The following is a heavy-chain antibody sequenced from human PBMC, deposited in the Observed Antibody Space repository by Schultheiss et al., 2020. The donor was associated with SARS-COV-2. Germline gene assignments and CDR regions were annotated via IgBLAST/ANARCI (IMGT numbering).Heavy chain of an antibody. CDR3: ASFVVVPAAEYFQH. CDR2: INPNSGGT. J-gene: IGHJ1*01. CDR1: GYTFTGYY. V-gene: IGHV1-2*02. Sequence: GGSLRLSCKASGYTFTGYYMHWVRQAPGQGLEWMGWINPNSGGTNYAQKFQGRVTMTRDTSISTAYMELSRLRSDDTAVYYCASFVVVPAAEYFQHWGQGTLVTVSS. D-gene: IGHD2-2*01.